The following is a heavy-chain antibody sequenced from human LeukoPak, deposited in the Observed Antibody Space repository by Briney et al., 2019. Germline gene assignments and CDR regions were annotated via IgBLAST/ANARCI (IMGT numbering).Heavy chain of an antibody. V-gene: IGHV4-31*03. CDR2: IYYSGST. J-gene: IGHJ4*02. CDR1: GGSIRSSYYY. D-gene: IGHD3-10*01. Sequence: PSETLSLTCTVSGGSIRSSYYYWGWIRQPPGKGLEWIGYIYYSGSTYYNPSLKSRVTISVDTSKNQFSLKLSSVTAADTAVYYCARGGSADWGQGTLVTVSS. CDR3: ARGGSAD.